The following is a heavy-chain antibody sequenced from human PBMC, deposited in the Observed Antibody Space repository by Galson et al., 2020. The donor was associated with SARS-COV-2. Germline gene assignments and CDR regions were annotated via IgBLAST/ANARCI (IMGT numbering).Heavy chain of an antibody. V-gene: IGHV4-31*03. CDR3: ASAITGTTKFDP. Sequence: SEPLSLTCTVSGGSISSSGYYWNWIRLHPGKGLEWIGYISHSGSTDYNPSLKSRVTISLDTSKNQLSLRLSSVSAADTAVYYCASAITGTTKFDPWGQGTLVTVSS. D-gene: IGHD1-20*01. CDR1: GGSISSSGYY. CDR2: ISHSGST. J-gene: IGHJ5*02.